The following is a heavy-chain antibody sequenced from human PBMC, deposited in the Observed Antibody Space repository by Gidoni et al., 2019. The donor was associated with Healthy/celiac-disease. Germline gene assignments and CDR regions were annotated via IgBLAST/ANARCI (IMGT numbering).Heavy chain of an antibody. CDR3: ASDVVAPYYFDY. Sequence: QVQLVESGGGVVQPGRSLRLPCAASGFTFSSYGMHWVRQAPGKGLEWVAVIWYDGSNKYYADSVKGRFTISRDNSKNTLYLQMNSLRAEDTAVYYCASDVVAPYYFDYWGQGTLVTVSS. J-gene: IGHJ4*02. V-gene: IGHV3-33*01. CDR1: GFTFSSYG. D-gene: IGHD2-15*01. CDR2: IWYDGSNK.